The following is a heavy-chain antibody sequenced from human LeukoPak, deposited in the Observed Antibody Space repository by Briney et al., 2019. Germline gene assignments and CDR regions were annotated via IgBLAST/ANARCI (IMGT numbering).Heavy chain of an antibody. CDR1: GFTFSSYA. CDR3: AKGPRSSWSLNWFDP. D-gene: IGHD6-13*01. V-gene: IGHV3-23*01. J-gene: IGHJ5*02. Sequence: GGSLRLSCAASGFTFSSYAMTWVRQAPGKGLEWVSAISGSGGSTYYADSVKGRFTISRDNSKNTLYLQMNSLRAEDTAVYYCAKGPRSSWSLNWFDPWGQGALVTVSS. CDR2: ISGSGGST.